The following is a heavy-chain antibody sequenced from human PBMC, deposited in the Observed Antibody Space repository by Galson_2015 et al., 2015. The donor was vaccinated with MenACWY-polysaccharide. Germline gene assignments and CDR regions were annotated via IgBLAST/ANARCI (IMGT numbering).Heavy chain of an antibody. CDR3: GYSSGTYYNF. J-gene: IGHJ4*02. CDR2: IKRTTDGGKV. Sequence: ALRLSCAASGFTFSSASMNWVRQAPGKGLEWVGRIKRTTDGGKVGHAAPVRGRFTGKRADSKNQLYPQTNSLRTKDTAVYYCGYSSGTYYNFWGQGTLVTVSS. D-gene: IGHD3-10*01. V-gene: IGHV3-15*01. CDR1: GFTFSSAS.